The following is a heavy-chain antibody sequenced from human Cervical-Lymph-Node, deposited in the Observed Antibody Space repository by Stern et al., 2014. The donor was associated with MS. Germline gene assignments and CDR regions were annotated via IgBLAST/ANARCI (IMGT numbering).Heavy chain of an antibody. CDR3: AKDISSGRWEAQYYYGMDV. D-gene: IGHD6-19*01. J-gene: IGHJ6*02. V-gene: IGHV3-9*01. CDR2: ISWNSGSM. Sequence: EVQLVQSGGGLVQPGRSLRLSCAGSRFNFDDYAMHWVRQAPGRGLAWGSSISWNSGSMEYADSVKGRFTISRDNAKNSLYLQMDSLRVEDTAIYYCAKDISSGRWEAQYYYGMDVWGQGTTVTVSS. CDR1: RFNFDDYA.